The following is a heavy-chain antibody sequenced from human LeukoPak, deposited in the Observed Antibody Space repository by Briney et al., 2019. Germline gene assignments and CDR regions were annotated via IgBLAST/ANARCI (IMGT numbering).Heavy chain of an antibody. CDR3: ANPRRYDCYGYYFDY. D-gene: IGHD3-16*01. CDR2: FDPENGET. Sequence: ASENLSSTVSGYTLTELSMNWVRHAPRQGMGWMGGFDPENGETINTNNSQSRVTTTQDTTTDTAYIQMSSLRSAEQAVYYCANPRRYDCYGYYFDYWGQRTLVTFSS. CDR1: GYTLTELS. J-gene: IGHJ4*02. V-gene: IGHV1-24*01.